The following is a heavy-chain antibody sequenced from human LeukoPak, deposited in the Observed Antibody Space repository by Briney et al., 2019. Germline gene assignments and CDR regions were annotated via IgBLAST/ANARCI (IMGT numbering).Heavy chain of an antibody. Sequence: GGSLRLSCAASGFTFSTYGIHWVRQAPGKGLEWVAFIRHDGTNKWYADSVKGRFTISRDNSKNMLYLQMNSLRAEDTAVYHCAKDRDYGDYPSAYYYYMDVWGKGTTVTVSS. CDR2: IRHDGTNK. CDR1: GFTFSTYG. J-gene: IGHJ6*03. CDR3: AKDRDYGDYPSAYYYYMDV. V-gene: IGHV3-30*02. D-gene: IGHD4-17*01.